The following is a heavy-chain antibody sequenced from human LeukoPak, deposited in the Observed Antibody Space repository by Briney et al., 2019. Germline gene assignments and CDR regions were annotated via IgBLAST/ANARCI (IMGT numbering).Heavy chain of an antibody. D-gene: IGHD2-21*02. V-gene: IGHV1-69*13. CDR3: ARGRFCGGDCYHFDY. CDR2: IIPIFCTA. J-gene: IGHJ4*02. Sequence: ASVNVSCKASGGTFIRYAISWVRQAPGQGLEWMGGIIPIFCTANYAQKFQGRVTINPDEATSTAYMELSSLRSDDTAVYYYARGRFCGGDCYHFDYWGQGTLVTVSS. CDR1: GGTFIRYA.